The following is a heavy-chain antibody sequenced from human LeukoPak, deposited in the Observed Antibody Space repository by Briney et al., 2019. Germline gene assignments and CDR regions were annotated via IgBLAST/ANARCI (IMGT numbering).Heavy chain of an antibody. V-gene: IGHV3-11*01. CDR3: ASLDIVVVPAAKNYYYGMDV. D-gene: IGHD2-2*03. CDR2: ISSSGSTI. J-gene: IGHJ6*02. Sequence: GGSLRLSCAASGFTFSDYYMSWIRQAPGKGLEWVSYISSSGSTIYYADSVKGRFTISRDNAKNSLYLQMNSLRAEDTAVYYCASLDIVVVPAAKNYYYGMDVWAKGPRSPSP. CDR1: GFTFSDYY.